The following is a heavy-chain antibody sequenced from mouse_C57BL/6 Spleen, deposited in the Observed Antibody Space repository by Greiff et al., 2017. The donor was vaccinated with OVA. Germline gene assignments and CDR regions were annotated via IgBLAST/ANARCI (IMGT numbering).Heavy chain of an antibody. CDR2: IDPSDSYT. V-gene: IGHV1-59*01. CDR1: GYTFTSYW. CDR3: ARGTSNSAWFAY. J-gene: IGHJ3*01. Sequence: VQLQQSGAELVRPGTSVKLSCKASGYTFTSYWMHWVKQRPGQGLEWIGVIDPSDSYTNYNQKFKGKATLTVDTSSSTAYMQLSSLTSEDSAVYYCARGTSNSAWFAYWGQGTLVTVSA. D-gene: IGHD2-5*01.